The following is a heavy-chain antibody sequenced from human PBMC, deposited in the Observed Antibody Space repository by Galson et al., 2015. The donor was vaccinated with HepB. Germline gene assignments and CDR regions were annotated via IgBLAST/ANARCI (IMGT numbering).Heavy chain of an antibody. CDR3: ARDKLETVTGTGYFQH. CDR1: GFPFSSYS. V-gene: IGHV3-30*04. CDR2: ISYDGRNK. Sequence: LRLSCAASGFPFSSYSMHWVRRAPGKGLEWVAVISYDGRNKYYVDSVKGRFTISRDNSKNTLYLQMNSLRAEDTAVYYCARDKLETVTGTGYFQHWGQGTLVTVSS. J-gene: IGHJ1*01. D-gene: IGHD6-19*01.